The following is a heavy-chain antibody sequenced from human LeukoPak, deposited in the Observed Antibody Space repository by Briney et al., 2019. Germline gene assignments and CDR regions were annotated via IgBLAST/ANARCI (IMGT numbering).Heavy chain of an antibody. Sequence: PSETLSLTCAVSGYSISSGYYWGWIRQPPGKGLEWIGSIYHSGSTYYNPSLKSRVTISVDTSKNQFSLKLSSVTAADTAVYYCARDTTTGGSRGMDVWGKGTTVTVSS. CDR1: GYSISSGYY. J-gene: IGHJ6*03. V-gene: IGHV4-38-2*02. CDR2: IYHSGST. D-gene: IGHD7-27*01. CDR3: ARDTTTGGSRGMDV.